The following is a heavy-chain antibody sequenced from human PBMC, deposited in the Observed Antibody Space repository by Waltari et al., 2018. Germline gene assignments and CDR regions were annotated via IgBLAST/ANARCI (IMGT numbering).Heavy chain of an antibody. Sequence: QVQLQRGGAGLLTPSETLSLTYGVDGESLSCSYWNWLRKPPGEGLAWIGEINHSGTTHCTPSVRRGLTISVDTSKKQFSVRLSTGTAADTAVYSCARGVLCSGGSCYSGEIDVWGLGPPVTVSS. CDR3: ARGVLCSGGSCYSGEIDV. V-gene: IGHV4-34*01. CDR1: GESLSCSY. D-gene: IGHD2-15*01. J-gene: IGHJ6*02. CDR2: INHSGTT.